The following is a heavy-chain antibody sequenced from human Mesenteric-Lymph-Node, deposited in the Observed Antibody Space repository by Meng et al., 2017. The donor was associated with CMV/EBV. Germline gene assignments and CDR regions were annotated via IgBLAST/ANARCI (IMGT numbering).Heavy chain of an antibody. CDR3: ARDDYTAQGDYYYYGMDV. J-gene: IGHJ6*02. CDR1: GGSISSSTYY. CDR2: IYYSGGT. V-gene: IGHV4-39*07. D-gene: IGHD4-11*01. Sequence: SETLSLTCTVSGGSISSSTYYWGWIRQPPGKGLEWIGSIYYSGGTYYNPSPKSRVTISVDTSMNHFSLKLSSVTAADTAVYYCARDDYTAQGDYYYYGMDVWGQGTTVTVSS.